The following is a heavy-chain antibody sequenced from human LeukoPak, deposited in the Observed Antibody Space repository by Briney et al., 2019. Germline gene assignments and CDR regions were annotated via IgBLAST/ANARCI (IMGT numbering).Heavy chain of an antibody. D-gene: IGHD3-10*01. CDR3: ARDAYYYGSGSYFGEPNWFDP. CDR2: INPNSGGT. Sequence: GASVKVSCKASGYTFTGYYMHWVRQAPGQGLEWMGWINPNSGGTNYAQKFQGRVTMTRDTSISTAYMELSRLRSDDTAVYYCARDAYYYGSGSYFGEPNWFDPWGQGTLVTVSS. J-gene: IGHJ5*02. CDR1: GYTFTGYY. V-gene: IGHV1-2*02.